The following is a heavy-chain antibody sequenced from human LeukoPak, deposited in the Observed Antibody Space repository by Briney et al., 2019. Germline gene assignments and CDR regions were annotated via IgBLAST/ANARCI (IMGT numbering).Heavy chain of an antibody. CDR2: IGSTI. CDR3: ARAILDIVATPDAFDI. V-gene: IGHV3-11*04. CDR1: GFSFSDYY. Sequence: GGSLRLSCVASGFSFSDYYMSWIRQAPGKGLEWVSYIGSTIYYADSVKGRFTISRDNAKNSLYLQMNSLRAEDTAVYYCARAILDIVATPDAFDIWGQGTMVTVSS. D-gene: IGHD5-12*01. J-gene: IGHJ3*02.